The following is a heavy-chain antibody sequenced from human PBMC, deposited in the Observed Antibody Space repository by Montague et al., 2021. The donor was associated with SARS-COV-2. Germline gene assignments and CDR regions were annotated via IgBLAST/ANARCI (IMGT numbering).Heavy chain of an antibody. CDR1: GGSIRSSSHF. CDR3: GLGRGFAVGNHYYYSYGLDV. D-gene: IGHD3-10*01. J-gene: IGHJ6*02. V-gene: IGHV4-39*07. CDR2: ISYSGST. Sequence: SETLSLTCTVSGGSIRSSSHFWGWFRQPPGQRLEWIGTISYSGSTYYSPSLKSRVIISADTSKNQFSLNPRSVTAADTAVYFCGLGRGFAVGNHYYYSYGLDVWGQGTTVTVSS.